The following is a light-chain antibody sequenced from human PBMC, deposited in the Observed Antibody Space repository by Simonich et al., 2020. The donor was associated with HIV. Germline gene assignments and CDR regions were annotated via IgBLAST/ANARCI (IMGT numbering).Light chain of an antibody. J-gene: IGKJ1*01. V-gene: IGKV1-39*01. Sequence: DIQMTQSPSSLSASVGDRVIITCQASQDISNNLNWYQQKPGNAPNLLIYAASSLQRGVPSRLSGSGSGTDFTLTISRLQPEDFATYYWQQSYRPPPTFGKGTKVEIK. CDR2: AAS. CDR1: QDISNN. CDR3: QQSYRPPPT.